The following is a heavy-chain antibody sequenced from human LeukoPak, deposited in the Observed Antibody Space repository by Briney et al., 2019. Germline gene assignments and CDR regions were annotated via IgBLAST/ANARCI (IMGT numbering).Heavy chain of an antibody. CDR2: ISTSSTTI. CDR3: ARDPLLSGTSSRSYYDYYMDV. V-gene: IGHV3-48*01. J-gene: IGHJ6*03. D-gene: IGHD1/OR15-1a*01. CDR1: GFSFSSYT. Sequence: GGSLRLSCAASGFSFSSYTMNWVRQAPGKGLEWVSYISTSSTTIYYADSVKGRFTISRDNAKNSLYLQMNSLRAEDTAVYYCARDPLLSGTSSRSYYDYYMDVWGKGTTVTVSS.